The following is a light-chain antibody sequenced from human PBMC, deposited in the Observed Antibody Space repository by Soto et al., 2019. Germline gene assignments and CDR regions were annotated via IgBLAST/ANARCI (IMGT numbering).Light chain of an antibody. CDR3: QQYNSYCT. Sequence: DIQMTQSPSTLCASVGDRVTITCRASQSISSWLAWYQQKPGKAPKLLIYKASSLESGVPSRFSGSGSGTEFTLTISSLQPDDFATYYCQQYNSYCTFGQGTKVDIK. J-gene: IGKJ1*01. V-gene: IGKV1-5*03. CDR1: QSISSW. CDR2: KAS.